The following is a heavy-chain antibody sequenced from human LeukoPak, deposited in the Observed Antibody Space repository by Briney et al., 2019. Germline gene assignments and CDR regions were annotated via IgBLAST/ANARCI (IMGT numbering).Heavy chain of an antibody. Sequence: SETLSLTCAVYGGSFSGYYWSWIRQPPGKGLEWIGEINHSGSTNYNPSLKSRVTISVDTSKNQFSLKLSSVTAADTAVYYCARVITIFGVVSTYYYYGMDVWGQGTTVTVSS. V-gene: IGHV4-34*01. CDR1: GGSFSGYY. CDR2: INHSGST. J-gene: IGHJ6*02. D-gene: IGHD3-3*01. CDR3: ARVITIFGVVSTYYYYGMDV.